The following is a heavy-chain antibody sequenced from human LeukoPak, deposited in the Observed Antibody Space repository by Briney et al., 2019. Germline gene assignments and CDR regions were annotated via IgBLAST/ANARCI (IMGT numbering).Heavy chain of an antibody. J-gene: IGHJ5*02. CDR1: GYAFTSYY. D-gene: IGHD6-19*01. Sequence: ASVKVSCKASGYAFTSYYMHWVRQAPGQGLEWMGIINPSGGSTSYAQKFQGRVTMTRDMSTSTDYMELSSLRSEDTAVYYCAKVPIAVAVGWFDPWGQGTLVTVSS. CDR2: INPSGGST. CDR3: AKVPIAVAVGWFDP. V-gene: IGHV1-46*01.